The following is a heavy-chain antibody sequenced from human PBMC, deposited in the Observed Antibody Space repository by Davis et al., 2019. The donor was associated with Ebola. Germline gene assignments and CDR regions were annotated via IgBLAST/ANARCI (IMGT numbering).Heavy chain of an antibody. CDR1: GYSISSGYY. V-gene: IGHV4-38-2*02. D-gene: IGHD3-3*01. J-gene: IGHJ4*02. Sequence: PSETLSLTCTVSGYSISSGYYWGWIRQPPGKRLEWIGSIYHSGSTYYNPSLKSRVTISVDTSKNQFSLKLSSVTAADTAVYYCARGYYDFWSGYYTGSAFDYWGQGTLVTVSS. CDR3: ARGYYDFWSGYYTGSAFDY. CDR2: IYHSGST.